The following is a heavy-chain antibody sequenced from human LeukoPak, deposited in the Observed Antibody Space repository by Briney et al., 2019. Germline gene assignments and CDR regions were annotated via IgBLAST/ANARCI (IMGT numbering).Heavy chain of an antibody. CDR3: ARDDDGSGKYGQLY. J-gene: IGHJ4*02. V-gene: IGHV3-33*01. CDR1: GFIFSNYG. D-gene: IGHD3-10*01. Sequence: PGGSLRLSCAASGFIFSNYGFHWDRQAPGKGLEWVAVFWSDGRQKYYVDSVKGRFTVSRDTSKKTVYLQMNSLRAEDTAEYYCARDDDGSGKYGQLYWGQGTLVTVSS. CDR2: FWSDGRQK.